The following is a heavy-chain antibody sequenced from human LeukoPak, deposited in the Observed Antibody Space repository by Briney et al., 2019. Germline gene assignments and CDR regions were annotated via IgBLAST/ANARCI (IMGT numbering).Heavy chain of an antibody. CDR3: VRAQGYCGSGTCYFDY. D-gene: IGHD2-15*01. Sequence: QPGGSLRLSCSASGFTFSSYVMYWVRQAPGKALEYVSAINNNGGTTSYADSVEGRFTISRDNSKNTLSLRMSSLRVEDTAVYYCVRAQGYCGSGTCYFDYWGRGTLVTVSS. V-gene: IGHV3-64D*08. J-gene: IGHJ4*02. CDR1: GFTFSSYV. CDR2: INNNGGTT.